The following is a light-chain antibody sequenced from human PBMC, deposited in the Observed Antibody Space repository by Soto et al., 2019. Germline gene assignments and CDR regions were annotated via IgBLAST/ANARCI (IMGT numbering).Light chain of an antibody. J-gene: IGKJ1*01. CDR3: QQYDSSRT. Sequence: EIVLTQSPGTLSLSPGERATLSCRASQSVDSRFLAWYQQKVGQAPKFLIFGASRRATGTPDRFTGSGSGTDFTLTISRLEPEDFAVYYCQQYDSSRTFGQGTKVEMK. CDR1: QSVDSRF. CDR2: GAS. V-gene: IGKV3-20*01.